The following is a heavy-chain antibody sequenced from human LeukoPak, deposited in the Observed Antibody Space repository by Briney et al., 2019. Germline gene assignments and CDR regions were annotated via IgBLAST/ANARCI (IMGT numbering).Heavy chain of an antibody. V-gene: IGHV3-21*01. CDR1: GFTFSSYS. CDR2: ISSSSSYI. J-gene: IGHJ4*02. D-gene: IGHD3-10*01. CDR3: ASQYYYPHRLYYFDY. Sequence: GGSLRLSCAASGFTFSSYSMNWVRQAPGKGLEWVSSISSSSSYIYYADSVKGRFTISRDNAKNSLYLQMNSLRAEDTAVYYCASQYYYPHRLYYFDYWGQGTLVTVSS.